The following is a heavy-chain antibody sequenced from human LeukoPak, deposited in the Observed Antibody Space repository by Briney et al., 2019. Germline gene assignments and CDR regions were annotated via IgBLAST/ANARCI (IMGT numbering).Heavy chain of an antibody. V-gene: IGHV4-59*01. J-gene: IGHJ5*02. CDR2: IYYSGST. D-gene: IGHD3-10*02. CDR3: ARDSRSRFGESRWFDP. CDR1: GGSISSYY. Sequence: SETLSLTCTVSGGSISSYYWSWIRQPPGKGLEWIGYIYYSGSTNYNPSLKSRVTISVDTSKNEFSLKLSSVTAADTAVYYCARDSRSRFGESRWFDPWGQGTLVTVSS.